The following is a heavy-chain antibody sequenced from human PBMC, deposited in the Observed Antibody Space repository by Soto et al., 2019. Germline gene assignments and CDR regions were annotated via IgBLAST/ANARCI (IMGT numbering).Heavy chain of an antibody. J-gene: IGHJ5*02. CDR1: GFTFSSYG. D-gene: IGHD6-13*01. CDR3: SRGLGSSWFFL. CDR2: IACGGSNI. Sequence: GGSLRLSCAASGFTFSSYGMHWVRQAPGKGLEWLSYIACGGSNIKYADSVMGRFTISRDNAKNSLFLQMNSLRGEDTAVYYCSRGLGSSWFFLWGQGTLVTVSS. V-gene: IGHV3-48*01.